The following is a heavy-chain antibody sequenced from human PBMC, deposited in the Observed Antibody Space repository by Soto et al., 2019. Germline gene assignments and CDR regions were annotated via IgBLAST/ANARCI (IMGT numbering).Heavy chain of an antibody. J-gene: IGHJ4*02. CDR2: IYWDDDK. CDR1: GFSLSTSGVG. Sequence: QITLKESGPTLVKPTQTLTLTCTFSGFSLSTSGVGVGWISQPPGKALEWLALIYWDDDKPYSPSLKSRLTITKDTTINQVVLTRTNMDPVDTATYYCAHSLIPNWGSRVAVDYWGQGTLVTVSS. D-gene: IGHD7-27*01. V-gene: IGHV2-5*02. CDR3: AHSLIPNWGSRVAVDY.